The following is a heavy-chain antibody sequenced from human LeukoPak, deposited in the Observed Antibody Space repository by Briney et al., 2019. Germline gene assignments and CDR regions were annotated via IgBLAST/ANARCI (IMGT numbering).Heavy chain of an antibody. D-gene: IGHD6-19*01. CDR1: GGSFSGYY. CDR3: ARHGAVAGIYYYYGMDV. Sequence: SETLSLTCAVYGGSFSGYYWSWIRQPPGKGLEWIGYIYYSGSTNYNPSLKSRVTISVDTSKNQFSLKLSSVTAADTAVYYCARHGAVAGIYYYYGMDVWGQGTTVTVSS. J-gene: IGHJ6*02. V-gene: IGHV4-59*08. CDR2: IYYSGST.